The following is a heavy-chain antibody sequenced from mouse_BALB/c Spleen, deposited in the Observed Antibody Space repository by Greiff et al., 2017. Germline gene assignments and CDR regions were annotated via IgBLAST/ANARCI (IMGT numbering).Heavy chain of an antibody. J-gene: IGHJ4*01. D-gene: IGHD1-1*01. V-gene: IGHV1S81*02. CDR2: INPSNGGT. CDR3: TRSLITTVVATRAMDY. CDR1: GYTFTSYY. Sequence: QVQLKESGAELVKPGASVKLSCKASGYTFTSYYMYWVKQRPGQGLEWIGEINPSNGGTNFNEKFKSKATLTVDKSSSTAYMQLSSLTSEDSAVYYCTRSLITTVVATRAMDYWGQGTSVTVSS.